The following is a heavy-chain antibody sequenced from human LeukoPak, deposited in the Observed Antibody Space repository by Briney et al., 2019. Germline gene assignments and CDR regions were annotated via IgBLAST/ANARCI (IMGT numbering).Heavy chain of an antibody. CDR1: GYTFTSYD. Sequence: ASVKVSCKASGYTFTSYDINWVRQATGQGLEWMGWMNPNSGSTGYAQKFQGRVTMTRNTSISTAYMELSSLRSEDTAVYYCARNAPKYDILTGLWWGKQTNWFDPWGQGTLVTVSS. CDR2: MNPNSGST. D-gene: IGHD3-9*01. V-gene: IGHV1-8*01. J-gene: IGHJ5*02. CDR3: ARNAPKYDILTGLWWGKQTNWFDP.